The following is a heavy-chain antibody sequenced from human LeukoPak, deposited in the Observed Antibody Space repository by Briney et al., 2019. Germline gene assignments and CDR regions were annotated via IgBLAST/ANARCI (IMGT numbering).Heavy chain of an antibody. CDR3: ARTRDYYENSRYTLLQD. J-gene: IGHJ1*01. V-gene: IGHV1-69*01. CDR2: IIPILDTT. CDR1: GGTFSSHA. D-gene: IGHD3-22*01. Sequence: SVKVSCKASGGTFSSHAISWVRQSPGQGLEWMGGIIPILDTTNYAQRFQGRVTIIADESTGTAYMVLGSLSSEDTAVYYCARTRDYYENSRYTLLQDWGQGTLVTVSS.